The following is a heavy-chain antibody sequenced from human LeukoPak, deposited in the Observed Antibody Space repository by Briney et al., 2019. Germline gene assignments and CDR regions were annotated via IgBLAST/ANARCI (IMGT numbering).Heavy chain of an antibody. CDR1: GYTFTSYD. V-gene: IGHV1-8*01. CDR3: ARIRDGYNDAYDL. CDR2: MNPNSGNT. J-gene: IGHJ3*01. D-gene: IGHD5-24*01. Sequence: ASVKVSCKASGYTFTSYDINWVRQATGQGLEWMGWMNPNSGNTGYARKFQGRVTMTRNTSISTAYMELSSLRSEDTAIYYCARIRDGYNDAYDLWGQGTVVTVPS.